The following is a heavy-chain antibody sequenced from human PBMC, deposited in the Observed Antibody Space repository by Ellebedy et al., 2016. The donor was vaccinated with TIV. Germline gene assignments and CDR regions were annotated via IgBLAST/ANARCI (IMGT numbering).Heavy chain of an antibody. Sequence: GESLKISCGATGFTFSTYTLNWVRQAPGKGLEWVSFISTTSSYIYSADSVKGRFTISRDNAKNSLFLQINRLRADDTAVYYCTRKVPAPTTVPPNCYFDLWGRGTLVTVSS. CDR2: ISTTSSYI. CDR3: TRKVPAPTTVPPNCYFDL. J-gene: IGHJ2*01. D-gene: IGHD4-17*01. CDR1: GFTFSTYT. V-gene: IGHV3-21*01.